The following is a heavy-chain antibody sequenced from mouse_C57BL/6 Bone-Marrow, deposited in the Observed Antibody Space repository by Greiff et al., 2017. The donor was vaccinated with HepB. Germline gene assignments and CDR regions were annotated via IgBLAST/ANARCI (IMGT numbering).Heavy chain of an antibody. CDR2: ISYDGSN. V-gene: IGHV3-6*01. D-gene: IGHD1-1*01. CDR1: GYSITSGYY. J-gene: IGHJ1*03. CDR3: ARREFYYGSSYPYWYFDV. Sequence: EVQLQESGPGLVKPSQSLSLTCSVTGYSITSGYYWNWIRQFPGNKLEWMGYISYDGSNNYNPSLKNRISITRDTSKNQFFLKLNSVTTEDTATYYCARREFYYGSSYPYWYFDVWGTGTTVTVSS.